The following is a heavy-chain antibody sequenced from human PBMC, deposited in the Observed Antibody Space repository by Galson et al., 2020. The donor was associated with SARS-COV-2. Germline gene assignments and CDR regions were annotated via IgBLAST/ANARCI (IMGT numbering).Heavy chain of an antibody. CDR3: ARDLCIAAAGTAPYYFQH. J-gene: IGHJ1*01. CDR2: IWYDGSNK. D-gene: IGHD6-13*01. CDR1: GFTFSSYG. Sequence: GGSLRLSCAASGFTFSSYGMHWVRQAPGKGLEWVAVIWYDGSNKYYADSVKGRFTISRDNSKNTLYLQMNSLRAEDTAVYYCARDLCIAAAGTAPYYFQHWGQGTMVTVSS. V-gene: IGHV3-33*01.